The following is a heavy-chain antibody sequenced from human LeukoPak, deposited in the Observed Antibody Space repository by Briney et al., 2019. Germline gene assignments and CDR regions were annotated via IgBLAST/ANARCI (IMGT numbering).Heavy chain of an antibody. Sequence: TGGSLRLSCAASGFTFNDYNMGWIRQAPGKGLEWVAYISSGMYYADSVKGRFTISRDNAKNSLYLQMNSLRADDTAVYYCARGRKGVLRYFDWSATRLGMDVWGQGTTVTVSS. CDR2: ISSGM. D-gene: IGHD3-9*01. CDR3: ARGRKGVLRYFDWSATRLGMDV. J-gene: IGHJ6*02. V-gene: IGHV3-11*01. CDR1: GFTFNDYN.